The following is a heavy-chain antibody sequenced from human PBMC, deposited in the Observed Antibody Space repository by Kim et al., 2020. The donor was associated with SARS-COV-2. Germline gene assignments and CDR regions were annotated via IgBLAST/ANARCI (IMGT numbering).Heavy chain of an antibody. CDR3: ARDSGYDPFDY. V-gene: IGHV3-7*01. D-gene: IGHD5-12*01. CDR1: GFIFSSYW. J-gene: IGHJ4*02. CDR2: IKQDGSEK. Sequence: GGSLRLSCAASGFIFSSYWMSWVRQAPGKGLEWVANIKQDGSEKYYVDSVKGRFTISRDNAKNSLYLQMNSLRAEDTAVYYCARDSGYDPFDYWGQGTLVTVSS.